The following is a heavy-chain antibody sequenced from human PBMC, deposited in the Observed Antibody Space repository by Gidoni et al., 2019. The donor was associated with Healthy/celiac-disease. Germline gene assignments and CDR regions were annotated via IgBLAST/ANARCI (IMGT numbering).Heavy chain of an antibody. Sequence: EVQLVESGGGLVKPGGSLRLSCAASGFTFSSYSMTWVRQAPGKGLEWVSSISSSSSYIYYADSVKGRFTISRDNAKTSLYLQMNSLRAEDTAVYYCARPRGEDVLLWFGELFDAFDIWGQGTMVTVSS. CDR3: ARPRGEDVLLWFGELFDAFDI. D-gene: IGHD3-10*01. J-gene: IGHJ3*02. CDR2: ISSSSSYI. CDR1: GFTFSSYS. V-gene: IGHV3-21*01.